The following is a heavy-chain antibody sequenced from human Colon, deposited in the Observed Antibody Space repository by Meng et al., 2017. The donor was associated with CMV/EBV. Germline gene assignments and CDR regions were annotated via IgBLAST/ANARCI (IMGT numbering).Heavy chain of an antibody. CDR1: GFTFSSYA. CDR3: ARDLFLEWLSSLGY. CDR2: ISYDGSNK. J-gene: IGHJ4*02. Sequence: GESLKISCAASGFTFSSYAMHWVRQAPGKGLEWVAVISYDGSNKYYADSVKGRFTISRDNSKNTLYLQMNSLRAEDTAVYYCARDLFLEWLSSLGYWGQGTLVTVSS. D-gene: IGHD3-3*01. V-gene: IGHV3-30-3*01.